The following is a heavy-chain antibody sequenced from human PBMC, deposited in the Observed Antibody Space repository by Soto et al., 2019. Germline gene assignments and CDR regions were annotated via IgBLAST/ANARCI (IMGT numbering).Heavy chain of an antibody. J-gene: IGHJ4*02. CDR1: GYTFISYG. D-gene: IGHD5-18*01. V-gene: IGHV1-18*01. CDR2: VNIYEGTT. Sequence: QVQLVQSGAEVKKPGASVKVSCKPSGYTFISYGITWVRQAPGQGLEWMGWVNIYEGTTNYAQKFQGRVTMTTDTSKSTVYLELRSLRSDDTAIYYCARERGGYSYGDYWGQGTLVTVSS. CDR3: ARERGGYSYGDY.